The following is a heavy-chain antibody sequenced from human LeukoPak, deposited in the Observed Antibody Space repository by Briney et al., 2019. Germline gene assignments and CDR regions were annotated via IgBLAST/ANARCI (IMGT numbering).Heavy chain of an antibody. D-gene: IGHD3-10*01. CDR3: AKDNGGFGELLPDAFDI. CDR1: GFTFDDYA. J-gene: IGHJ3*02. CDR2: ISWNSGSI. Sequence: PGRSLRLSCAASGFTFDDYAMHWVRQAPGKGLEWVSGISWNSGSIGYADSVKGRFTISRDNAKNSLYLQMNSLRAEDTALYYRAKDNGGFGELLPDAFDIWGQGTMVTVSS. V-gene: IGHV3-9*01.